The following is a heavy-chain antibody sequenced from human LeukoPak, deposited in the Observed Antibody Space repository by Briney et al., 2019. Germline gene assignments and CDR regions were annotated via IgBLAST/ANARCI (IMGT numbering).Heavy chain of an antibody. CDR3: ARIYYDSSGYHFYVFDY. CDR2: ISYDGSNK. V-gene: IGHV3-30*03. CDR1: GFTFNTYS. J-gene: IGHJ4*02. Sequence: GGSLRLSCAASGFTFNTYSMNWVRQAPGKGLEWVAVISYDGSNKYYADSVKGRFTISRDNSKNTLYLQMNSLRAEDTAVYYCARIYYDSSGYHFYVFDYWGQGTLVTVSS. D-gene: IGHD3-22*01.